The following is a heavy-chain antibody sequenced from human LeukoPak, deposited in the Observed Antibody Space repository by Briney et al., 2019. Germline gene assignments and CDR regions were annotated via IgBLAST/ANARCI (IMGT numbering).Heavy chain of an antibody. J-gene: IGHJ4*02. CDR1: GFTFSDYY. CDR3: ARDSGDILTGYYHPFDY. CDR2: ISSSGTTI. V-gene: IGHV3-11*01. D-gene: IGHD3-9*01. Sequence: GGSLRLSCAASGFTFSDYYMSWIRQAPGEGLEWVSYISSSGTTIYYADSVKGRFTISRDNAKNSLYLQMNSLRAEDTAVYYCARDSGDILTGYYHPFDYWGQGTLVTVSS.